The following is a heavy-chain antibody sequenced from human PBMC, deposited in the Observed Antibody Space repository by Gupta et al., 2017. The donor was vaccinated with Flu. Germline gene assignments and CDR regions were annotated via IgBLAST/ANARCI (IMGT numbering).Heavy chain of an antibody. CDR2: IRSFCDGGTV. J-gene: IGHJ4*02. CDR3: ATDKTFYGSAPYFDN. D-gene: IGHD2/OR15-2a*01. V-gene: IGHV3-15*01. CDR1: GFQFSTAW. Sequence: EGQLVESGGGLVKPGGSLRLSCAASGFQFSTAWLSWVRQAPGKGLELVGRIRSFCDGGTVDYAAPVMGRFTISRDESRLFLRMTGLTAEDTAVYYCATDKTFYGSAPYFDNWGQGTLVTVSS.